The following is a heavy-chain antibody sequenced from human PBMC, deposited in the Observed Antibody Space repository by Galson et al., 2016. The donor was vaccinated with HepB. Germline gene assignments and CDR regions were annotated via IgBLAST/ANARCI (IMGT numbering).Heavy chain of an antibody. CDR3: ARRLNSDLHRGMGV. CDR2: IFPDDSDV. V-gene: IGHV5-51*01. CDR1: GYRFSNYW. Sequence: QSGAEVKKPGESLRISCKGSGYRFSNYWISWVRQMPGKGPEWMGIIFPDDSDVRYSPSFQGQVTMSVDKSTRTAYLQWSSLKASDPATYYCARRLNSDLHRGMGVGGQGTTVTVSS. D-gene: IGHD2-21*02. J-gene: IGHJ6*02.